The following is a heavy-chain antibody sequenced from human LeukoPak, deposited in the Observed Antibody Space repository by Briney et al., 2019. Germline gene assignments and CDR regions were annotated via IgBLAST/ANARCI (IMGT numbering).Heavy chain of an antibody. CDR1: GGTFSSYA. D-gene: IGHD2-2*01. CDR3: ARNAVPDRPFSGMDV. J-gene: IGHJ6*04. CDR2: IIPIFGTA. Sequence: SVKVSCKASGGTFSSYAISWVRQAPGQGLEWMGGIIPIFGTANYAQKFQGRVTITADESTSTAYMELSSLRSEDTAVYYCARNAVPDRPFSGMDVWGKGTTVTISS. V-gene: IGHV1-69*13.